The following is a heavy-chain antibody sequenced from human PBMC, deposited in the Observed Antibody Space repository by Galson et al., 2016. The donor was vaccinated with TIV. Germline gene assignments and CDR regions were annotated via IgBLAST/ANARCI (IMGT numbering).Heavy chain of an antibody. J-gene: IGHJ3*01. CDR1: GFSFGDYA. V-gene: IGHV3-9*01. CDR3: AKAKSIFGVVPHRAFDV. CDR2: INWNSGSV. Sequence: SLRLSCAASGFSFGDYAMHWVRQAPGEGLEWVSGINWNSGSVDFADSVKGRFTISRDNAKSSLYLQMNSLRGEDTALYYCAKAKSIFGVVPHRAFDVWGQGTTVTVSS. D-gene: IGHD3-3*01.